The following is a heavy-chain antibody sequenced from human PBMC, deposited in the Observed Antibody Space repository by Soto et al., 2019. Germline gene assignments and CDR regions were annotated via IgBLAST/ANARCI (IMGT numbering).Heavy chain of an antibody. CDR3: ARIASAGRGWDV. D-gene: IGHD6-13*01. Sequence: EVQLVESGGGLVQPGGSLRLSCAASGFTFSSYWMSWVRQAPVKGLEWVGNIKQDGSEENYVYFMEGRFTISRDNAEHSLSLQMNSLRAEDTAVYYCARIASAGRGWDVWGQGTTVVVSS. CDR2: IKQDGSEE. V-gene: IGHV3-7*01. CDR1: GFTFSSYW. J-gene: IGHJ6*02.